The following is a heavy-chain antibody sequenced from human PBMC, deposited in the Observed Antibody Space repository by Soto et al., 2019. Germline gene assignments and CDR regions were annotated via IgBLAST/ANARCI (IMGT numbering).Heavy chain of an antibody. CDR1: GGSISSYY. Sequence: PSETLSLTCTVSGGSISSYYWSWIRQPPGKGLEWIGYIYYSGSTNYNPSLKNRVTISVDTSKNQFSLKLSSVTAADTAVYYCARSVVAAALSHFDYWGHGTLVTASS. CDR2: IYYSGST. CDR3: ARSVVAAALSHFDY. D-gene: IGHD2-2*01. J-gene: IGHJ4*01. V-gene: IGHV4-59*08.